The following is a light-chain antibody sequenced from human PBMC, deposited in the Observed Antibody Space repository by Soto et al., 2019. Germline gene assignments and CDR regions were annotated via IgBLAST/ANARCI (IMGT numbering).Light chain of an antibody. CDR1: SSDVGDYNY. CDR3: SSYTSSSTLVV. CDR2: EVT. V-gene: IGLV2-14*03. Sequence: QSVLTQPASVSGSPGQSITISCTGTSSDVGDYNYVSWYQQHPGKAPKLMIYEVTNRPSWVSYRFSGSKSGNTASLTISGLQSEDEAYYYCSSYTSSSTLVVFGGGTKLTVL. J-gene: IGLJ2*01.